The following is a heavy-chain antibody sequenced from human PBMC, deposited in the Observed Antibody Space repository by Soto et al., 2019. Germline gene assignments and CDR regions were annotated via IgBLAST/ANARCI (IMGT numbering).Heavy chain of an antibody. CDR1: GYSFTSYW. CDR2: IDPSDSYT. Sequence: PGESLKISCKGSGYSFTSYWISWVRQMPGKVLEWMGRIDPSDSYTNYSPSFQGHVTISADKSISTAYLQWSSLKASDTAMYYCAMVGYCSGGSCYPVGNWFDPWGQXTLVTVSS. D-gene: IGHD2-15*01. V-gene: IGHV5-10-1*01. CDR3: AMVGYCSGGSCYPVGNWFDP. J-gene: IGHJ5*02.